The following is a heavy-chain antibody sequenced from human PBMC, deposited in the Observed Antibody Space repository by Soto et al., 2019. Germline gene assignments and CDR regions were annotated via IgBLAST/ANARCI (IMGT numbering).Heavy chain of an antibody. CDR1: AGSFSHYY. Sequence: SETLSLTCAVYAGSFSHYYWNWIRQSPGKGLEWIGKIKHSGSSNYNPSLRSRGSISVDMSKNQFSLRLTSVTAAYTAVYYCARGGSRDWQVALDIWGQGTMVTVSS. CDR2: IKHSGSS. D-gene: IGHD6-19*01. CDR3: ARGGSRDWQVALDI. J-gene: IGHJ3*02. V-gene: IGHV4-34*01.